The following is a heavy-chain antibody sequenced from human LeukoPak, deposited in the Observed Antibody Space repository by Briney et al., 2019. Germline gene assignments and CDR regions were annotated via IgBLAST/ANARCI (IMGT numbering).Heavy chain of an antibody. CDR1: GFTFTSYA. D-gene: IGHD3-22*01. Sequence: GGSLRLSCAASGFTFTSYAMSWVRQAPGKGLEWVSAISGSGGNTYYADSVKGRFTISRDNSKNTLYLQMNSLRAEDTAAYYCAKTVDYYDSSGYYFVDYWGQGTLVTVSS. CDR2: ISGSGGNT. V-gene: IGHV3-23*01. CDR3: AKTVDYYDSSGYYFVDY. J-gene: IGHJ4*02.